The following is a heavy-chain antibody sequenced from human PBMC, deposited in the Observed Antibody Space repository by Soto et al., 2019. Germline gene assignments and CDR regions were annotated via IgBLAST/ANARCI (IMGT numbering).Heavy chain of an antibody. D-gene: IGHD6-13*01. Sequence: QVQLVQSGAEVKKPGASVKVSCKASGYTFTSYGISWVRQAPGQGLEWMGWISAYNGNTNYAQKLQGRVTMTTDTSXSXXYMELGSRRSDDTAVYYCARDEGAAAGRYYYGMDVWGQGTTVTVSS. CDR2: ISAYNGNT. J-gene: IGHJ6*02. CDR1: GYTFTSYG. V-gene: IGHV1-18*01. CDR3: ARDEGAAAGRYYYGMDV.